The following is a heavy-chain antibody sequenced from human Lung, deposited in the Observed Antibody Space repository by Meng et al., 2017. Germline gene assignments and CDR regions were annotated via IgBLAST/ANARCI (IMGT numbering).Heavy chain of an antibody. CDR3: ARGRGPHIVGH. CDR2: ISGSGST. V-gene: IGHV4-4*07. D-gene: IGHD3-16*02. CDR1: DDFISDYY. J-gene: IGHJ1*01. Sequence: QGPPQPSGPGLVKPSETLSLTCSVSDDFISDYYWTWVRQSAGKGLEWIGRISGSGSTNYSPSLNSRIAMSVDTSKKQISLTLTSVTAADTAVYYCARGRGPHIVGHWGQGTLVTVSS.